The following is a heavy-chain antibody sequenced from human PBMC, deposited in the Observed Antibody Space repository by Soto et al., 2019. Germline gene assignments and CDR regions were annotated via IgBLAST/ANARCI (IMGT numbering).Heavy chain of an antibody. CDR1: GFTFSSYS. J-gene: IGHJ1*01. D-gene: IGHD6-25*01. Sequence: EVQLVESGGGLVKPGGSLRLSCAASGFTFSSYSMNWVRQAPGKGLEWVSSISSSSSYIYYADSVKGRFTISRDNAKNSLYLQMNRLRAEDTAVYYCARDPLQRRPGWYFQHWGQGTLVTVSS. CDR2: ISSSSSYI. CDR3: ARDPLQRRPGWYFQH. V-gene: IGHV3-21*01.